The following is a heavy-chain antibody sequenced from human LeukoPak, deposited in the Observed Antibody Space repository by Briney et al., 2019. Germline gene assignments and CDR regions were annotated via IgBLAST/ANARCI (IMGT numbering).Heavy chain of an antibody. CDR1: GFTFSSYA. V-gene: IGHV3-66*02. J-gene: IGHJ4*02. CDR2: IYSGGST. Sequence: GGSLRLSCAASGFTFSSYAMSWVRQAPGKGLEWVSVIYSGGSTYYADSVKGRFTISRDNSKNTLYLQMNSLRAEDTAVYYCARDLGGGFDYWGQGTLVTVSS. D-gene: IGHD3-10*01. CDR3: ARDLGGGFDY.